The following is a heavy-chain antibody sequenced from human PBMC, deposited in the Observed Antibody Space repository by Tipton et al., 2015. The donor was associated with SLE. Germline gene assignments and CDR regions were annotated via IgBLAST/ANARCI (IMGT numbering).Heavy chain of an antibody. Sequence: TLSLTCSVSHGSISTYYWSWIRQPAGKGLEWIGRIYTSGSSNYNPSLKSRVTMSVDTSKNQFSLKLRSVTAADTAVYYCARDGGEAAAGIFNWFDPWGQGTLVTVSS. CDR2: IYTSGSS. J-gene: IGHJ5*02. V-gene: IGHV4-4*07. CDR3: ARDGGEAAAGIFNWFDP. CDR1: HGSISTYY. D-gene: IGHD6-13*01.